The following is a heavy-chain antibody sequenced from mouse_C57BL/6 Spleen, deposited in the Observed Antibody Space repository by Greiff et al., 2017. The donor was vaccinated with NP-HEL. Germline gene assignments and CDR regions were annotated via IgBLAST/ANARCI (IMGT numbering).Heavy chain of an antibody. CDR3: AREEYGSRDDGC. J-gene: IGHJ2*01. CDR1: GYAFSSYW. CDR2: IYPGDGDT. D-gene: IGHD1-1*01. V-gene: IGHV1-80*01. Sequence: QVQLQQSGAELVKPGASVKISCKASGYAFSSYWMNWVKQRPGKGLEWIGRIYPGDGDTNYNGKFKGKATMTADKSSSTAYMQLSSLTSEDSAVYFCAREEYGSRDDGCWGKGTTLTAAS.